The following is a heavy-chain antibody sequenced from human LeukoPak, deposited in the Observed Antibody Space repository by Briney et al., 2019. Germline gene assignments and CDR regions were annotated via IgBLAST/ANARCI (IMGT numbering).Heavy chain of an antibody. CDR1: GGTFSSYA. Sequence: SVKVSCKASGGTFSSYAISWVRPAPGQGLEWMGRIIPILGIANYAQKFQGRVTITADKSTSTAYMELSSLRSEDTAVYYCARRYCSGGSCYRLDPWGQGTLVTVSS. V-gene: IGHV1-69*04. CDR2: IIPILGIA. CDR3: ARRYCSGGSCYRLDP. D-gene: IGHD2-15*01. J-gene: IGHJ5*02.